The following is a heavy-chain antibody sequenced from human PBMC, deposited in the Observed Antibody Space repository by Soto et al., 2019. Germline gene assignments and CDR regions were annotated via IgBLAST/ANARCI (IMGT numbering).Heavy chain of an antibody. Sequence: ESLKISCVGSGYSFTSYWIGWVRQMPGKGLEWMGIIYPGDSNTRYSPSFQGQGTISADKSISTAYLQRSSLKDSDTAMYYCSRQGYCSNTACYTVDYWGQGTLVTVSS. J-gene: IGHJ4*02. CDR2: IYPGDSNT. D-gene: IGHD2-2*02. V-gene: IGHV5-51*01. CDR3: SRQGYCSNTACYTVDY. CDR1: GYSFTSYW.